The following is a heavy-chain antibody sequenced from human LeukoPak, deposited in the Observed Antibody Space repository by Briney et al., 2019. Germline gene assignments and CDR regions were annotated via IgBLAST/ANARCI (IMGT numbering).Heavy chain of an antibody. CDR2: ISWNSGSI. V-gene: IGHV3-9*01. CDR1: GFIFNNYA. Sequence: GRSLRLSCAGSGFIFNNYAMHWVRQPPGKGLEWVSGISWNSGSIDYADSVKGRFTISRDNSKNTLYLQMNSLRAEDTAVYYCAKPFYDFWSGYSPFDYWGQGTLVTVSS. D-gene: IGHD3-3*01. J-gene: IGHJ4*02. CDR3: AKPFYDFWSGYSPFDY.